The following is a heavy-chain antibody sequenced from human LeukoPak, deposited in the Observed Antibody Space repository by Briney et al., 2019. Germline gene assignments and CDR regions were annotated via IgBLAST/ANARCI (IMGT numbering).Heavy chain of an antibody. V-gene: IGHV3-33*01. CDR3: ARFGGSLYFDY. D-gene: IGHD1-26*01. CDR1: GFTFSSYG. CDR2: IWYDGSNK. J-gene: IGHJ4*02. Sequence: GGSLRLSCAASGFTFSSYGMHWVRQAPGKGLEWVAVIWYDGSNKYYADSVKGRFTISRDNSKNTLYLQMNSLRAEDTAVYYCARFGGSLYFDYWGQGTLVTVSS.